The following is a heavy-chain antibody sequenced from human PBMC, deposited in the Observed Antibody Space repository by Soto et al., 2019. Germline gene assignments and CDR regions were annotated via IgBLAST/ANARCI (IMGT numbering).Heavy chain of an antibody. J-gene: IGHJ4*02. CDR3: ARSYFISEYYFDY. V-gene: IGHV4-31*03. Sequence: SETLSLTCTVSGGSISSGGYYWSWIRQHPGRGLEWIGYIYYSGSTYYNPSLKSRVTISVDKSKNQFSLKLSSVTAADTAVYYCARSYFISEYYFDYWGQGTLVTVSS. CDR1: GGSISSGGYY. CDR2: IYYSGST. D-gene: IGHD3-3*01.